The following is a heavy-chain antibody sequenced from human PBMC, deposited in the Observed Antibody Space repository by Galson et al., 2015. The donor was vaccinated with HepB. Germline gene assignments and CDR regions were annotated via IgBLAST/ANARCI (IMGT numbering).Heavy chain of an antibody. J-gene: IGHJ4*02. V-gene: IGHV3-48*03. CDR2: ISSSGSTI. D-gene: IGHD5-12*01. CDR3: AREPPGGGYPDYFDY. CDR1: GFTFSSYE. Sequence: SLRLSCAASGFTFSSYEMNWVRQAPGKGLEWVSYISSSGSTIYYADSVKGRFTISRDNAKNSLYLQMNSLRAEDTAVYYCAREPPGGGYPDYFDYWGQGTLVTVSS.